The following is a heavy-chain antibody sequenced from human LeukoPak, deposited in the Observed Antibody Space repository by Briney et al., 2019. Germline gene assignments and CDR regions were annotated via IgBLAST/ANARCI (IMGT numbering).Heavy chain of an antibody. CDR2: IYYSGST. CDR1: GGSLSNSSYY. V-gene: IGHV4-39*01. CDR3: ARLFSSSWYFDY. Sequence: SETLSLTCTVSGGSLSNSSYYWGWIRQPPGRGLEWIGIIYYSGSTYYDPSLRSQVTISVNTSKNQFSLELSSVTAAHTAVYYCARLFSSSWYFDYWGQGTLVTVSS. D-gene: IGHD6-13*01. J-gene: IGHJ4*02.